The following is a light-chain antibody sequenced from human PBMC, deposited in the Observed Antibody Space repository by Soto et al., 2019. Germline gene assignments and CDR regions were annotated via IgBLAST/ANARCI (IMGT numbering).Light chain of an antibody. CDR2: AAS. V-gene: IGKV1-39*01. CDR3: QQSYTAPYT. J-gene: IGKJ2*01. CDR1: QSVSSY. Sequence: DIQMTQSPSSLSASVGDRVTITCRASQSVSSYLDWYQQKPGKAPKLLIYAASSLQGGVSSRFRGRGSGTDFTLTISSLQPEDVATYSCQQSYTAPYTFGQGTKVDIK.